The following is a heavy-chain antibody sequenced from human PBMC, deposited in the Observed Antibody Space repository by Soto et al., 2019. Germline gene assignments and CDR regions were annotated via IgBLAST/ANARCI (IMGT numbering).Heavy chain of an antibody. J-gene: IGHJ6*02. D-gene: IGHD1-7*01. CDR2: IIPIFGTA. Sequence: QVQLVQSGAEVKKPGSSVKVSCKASGGTFSSYAISWVRQAPGQGLEWMGGIIPIFGTANYAQKFQGRVKIPADDSTSTAYMELSSLRSDDTAVYYCAGPPELTRIYYYNGMDVWGQGTTVTGSS. V-gene: IGHV1-69*12. CDR1: GGTFSSYA. CDR3: AGPPELTRIYYYNGMDV.